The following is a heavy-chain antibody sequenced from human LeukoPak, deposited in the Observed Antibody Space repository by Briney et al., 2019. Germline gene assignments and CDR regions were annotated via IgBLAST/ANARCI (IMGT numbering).Heavy chain of an antibody. V-gene: IGHV3-53*01. Sequence: GGSLRLSCAASGFTFSSYSMSWVRQAPGKGLEWVSVIYSGGSTYYADSVKGRFTISRDNSKNTLYLQMNSLRAEDTAVYYCARTPGYSYGYGSGWFDPWGQGTLVTVSS. CDR1: GFTFSSYS. D-gene: IGHD5-18*01. CDR3: ARTPGYSYGYGSGWFDP. J-gene: IGHJ5*02. CDR2: IYSGGST.